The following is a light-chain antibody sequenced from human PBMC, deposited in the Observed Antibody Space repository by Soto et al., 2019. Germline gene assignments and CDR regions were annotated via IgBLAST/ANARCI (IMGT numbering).Light chain of an antibody. CDR2: GTA. V-gene: IGKV3-20*01. J-gene: IGKJ4*01. CDR1: QSVSSKY. Sequence: EIVLTQSPGTLSLSTGERATLSCRASQSVSSKYLAWYQQKPGQAPRVLIYGTAIRASGVPERFSGGGSGTDFTLTISSLQPEDFATYYCQQLNTYPVTFGGGTKVDIK. CDR3: QQLNTYPVT.